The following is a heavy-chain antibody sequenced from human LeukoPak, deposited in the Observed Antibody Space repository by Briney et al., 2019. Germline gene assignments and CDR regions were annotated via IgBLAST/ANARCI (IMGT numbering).Heavy chain of an antibody. CDR1: GYSFTGYY. D-gene: IGHD2-15*01. V-gene: IGHV1-2*02. J-gene: IGHJ4*02. CDR3: ARVWNGCSGGRCAYFDY. Sequence: ASVNVSCKASGYSFTGYYMHWVRQAPGQGLEWMGWINPNSGDANYAQKFQGRVTMTRDTSISTAYMELIRLTSDDTAVYYCARVWNGCSGGRCAYFDYWGQGTPVTVSS. CDR2: INPNSGDA.